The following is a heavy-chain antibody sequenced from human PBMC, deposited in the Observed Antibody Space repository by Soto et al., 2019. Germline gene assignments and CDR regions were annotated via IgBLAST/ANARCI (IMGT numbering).Heavy chain of an antibody. Sequence: GGSLRLSCAASGFTFSPYEMNWVRQAPGKGLEWVSYISDSGSNIHYADSVEGRFTISRDNSKNTLYLQMNSLRAEDTAVYYCAKAGPNSHGRNYFDHWGQGTLVTSPQ. J-gene: IGHJ4*02. CDR2: ISDSGSNI. CDR3: AKAGPNSHGRNYFDH. V-gene: IGHV3-48*03. D-gene: IGHD1-26*01. CDR1: GFTFSPYE.